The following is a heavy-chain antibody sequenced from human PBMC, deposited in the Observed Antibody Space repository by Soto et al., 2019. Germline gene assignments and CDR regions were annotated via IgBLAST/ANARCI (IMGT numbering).Heavy chain of an antibody. CDR1: GYTFTSYD. CDR2: MNPNSGNT. Sequence: ASVTVSCKASGYTFTSYDINWVRQATGQGLEWMGWMNPNSGNTGYAQKFQGRVTMTRNTSISTAYMELSSLRSEDTAVYYCARGTFFGYCSGGSCYSFSVFDIWGQGTMVTVS. V-gene: IGHV1-8*01. D-gene: IGHD2-15*01. CDR3: ARGTFFGYCSGGSCYSFSVFDI. J-gene: IGHJ3*02.